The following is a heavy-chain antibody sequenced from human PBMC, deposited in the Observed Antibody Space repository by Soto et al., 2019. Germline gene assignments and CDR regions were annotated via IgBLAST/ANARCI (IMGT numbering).Heavy chain of an antibody. D-gene: IGHD3-9*01. CDR3: ANSFRYVDN. J-gene: IGHJ4*02. V-gene: IGHV3-23*01. CDR1: GFTPTTPR. CDR2: ISGTASRT. Sequence: GGSLVLVCAGPGFTPTTPRLSWVRQPPGKGLEWVTTISGTASRTYYVDSVKGRFFISRDNSKNTVTLQMNHLTLDDTAVYYCANSFRYVDNWGQGTRVTVSS.